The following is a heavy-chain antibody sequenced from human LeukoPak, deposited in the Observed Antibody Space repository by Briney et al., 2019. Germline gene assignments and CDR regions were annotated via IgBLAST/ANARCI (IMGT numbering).Heavy chain of an antibody. D-gene: IGHD3-22*01. CDR1: GFTVSSNY. Sequence: PGGSLRLSCAASGFTVSSNYMSWVRQAPGKGLGWVSVIYSGGSTYYADSVKGRFTISRDNSKNTLYLQMNSLRAEDTAVYYCASLPNYYDSSGHWGQGTLVTVSS. V-gene: IGHV3-53*01. CDR2: IYSGGST. J-gene: IGHJ4*02. CDR3: ASLPNYYDSSGH.